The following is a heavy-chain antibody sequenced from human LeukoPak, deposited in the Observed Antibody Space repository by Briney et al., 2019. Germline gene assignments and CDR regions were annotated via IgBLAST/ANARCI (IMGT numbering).Heavy chain of an antibody. J-gene: IGHJ4*02. V-gene: IGHV4-30-2*01. D-gene: IGHD6-13*01. CDR2: IYPRGST. CDR3: ARFSPRALGNYLDS. Sequence: SETLSLTCTVSGDSISRGSFSWTWIRQAPGKGLEWIGYIYPRGSTYYNPSLKSRVNLSIDKSSNQFSLDLASVTAAGTAVYYCARFSPRALGNYLDSWGQGTLVTVSS. CDR1: GDSISRGSFS.